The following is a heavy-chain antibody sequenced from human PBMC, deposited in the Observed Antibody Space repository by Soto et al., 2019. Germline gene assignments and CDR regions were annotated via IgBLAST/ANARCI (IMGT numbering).Heavy chain of an antibody. V-gene: IGHV1-18*01. CDR1: GYTFSNYG. D-gene: IGHD2-2*01. CDR3: ARVVPGAEAWFGP. CDR2: ISLYSDGA. J-gene: IGHJ5*02. Sequence: GASVKVSCKTSGYTFSNYGITWVRQAPGQPLEWLGWISLYSDGANYAQKFQGRVSMTTDTSTSTAYMELRSLRSDDTAVYYRARVVPGAEAWFGPWGQGTLVTVS.